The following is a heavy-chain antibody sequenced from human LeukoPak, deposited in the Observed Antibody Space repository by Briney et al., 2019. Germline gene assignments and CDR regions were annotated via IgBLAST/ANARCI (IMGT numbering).Heavy chain of an antibody. CDR1: GGSISSSSYY. J-gene: IGHJ4*02. D-gene: IGHD3-3*01. CDR3: ARRPRGEWLTPFDY. Sequence: SETLSLTCTVSGGSISSSSYYWGWIRQPPGKGLEWIGSIYYSGSTYYNPSLKSRVTISVDTSKNQFSLKLSSVTAADTAVYYCARRPRGEWLTPFDYWGQRTLVTVSS. V-gene: IGHV4-39*01. CDR2: IYYSGST.